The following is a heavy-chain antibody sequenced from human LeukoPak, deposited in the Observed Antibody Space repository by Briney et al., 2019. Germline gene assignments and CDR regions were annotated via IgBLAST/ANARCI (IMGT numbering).Heavy chain of an antibody. Sequence: SETLSLTCTVYGGSFSGYYWSWIRQPPGKGLEWIGEINHSGSTNYNPSLKSRVTISVDTSKNQFSLKLSSVTAADTAVYYCARADTAMVTIDYWGQGTLVTVSS. J-gene: IGHJ4*02. V-gene: IGHV4-34*01. CDR1: GGSFSGYY. CDR2: INHSGST. CDR3: ARADTAMVTIDY. D-gene: IGHD5-18*01.